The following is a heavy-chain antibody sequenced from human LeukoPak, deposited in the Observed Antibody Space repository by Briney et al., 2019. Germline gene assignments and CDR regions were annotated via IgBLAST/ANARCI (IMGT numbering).Heavy chain of an antibody. CDR3: AKAPVVFENWFDP. CDR1: GFTFSSYG. J-gene: IGHJ5*02. V-gene: IGHV3-33*06. D-gene: IGHD2-2*01. CDR2: IWYDGSNK. Sequence: GGSLRLSCAASGFTFSSYGMHWVRQAPGKGLEWVAVIWYDGSNKYYADSVKGRFTISRDNSKNTLYLQMNSLRAEDTAVYYCAKAPVVFENWFDPWGQGTLVTVSS.